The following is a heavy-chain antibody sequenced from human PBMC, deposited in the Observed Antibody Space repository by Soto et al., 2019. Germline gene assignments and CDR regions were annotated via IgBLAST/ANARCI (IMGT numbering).Heavy chain of an antibody. CDR1: GGTFSDYD. D-gene: IGHD6-13*01. J-gene: IGHJ6*02. Sequence: GASVKVSCKASGGTFSDYDITWLRQSPGHGLEWMGGIIPIFGPPTYAQKFQDRLTITADKSSNTVYMELSRLRSDDTAVYYCARDVGVAAAGATEGLEGEYYYYGMDVWGQGTAVTVSS. CDR3: ARDVGVAAAGATEGLEGEYYYYGMDV. CDR2: IIPIFGPP. V-gene: IGHV1-69*06.